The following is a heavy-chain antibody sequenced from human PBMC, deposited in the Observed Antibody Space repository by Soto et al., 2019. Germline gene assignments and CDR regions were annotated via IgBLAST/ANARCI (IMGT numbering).Heavy chain of an antibody. Sequence: SETLSLTCAVYGGSFSGYYWSWIRQPPGKGLEWIGEINHSGSTNYNPSLKSRVTISVDTSKNQFSLQLSSVTAADTAVYFCAREGIYGYFYWGLGTLVTVSS. J-gene: IGHJ4*02. D-gene: IGHD5-18*01. CDR3: AREGIYGYFY. V-gene: IGHV4-34*01. CDR1: GGSFSGYY. CDR2: INHSGST.